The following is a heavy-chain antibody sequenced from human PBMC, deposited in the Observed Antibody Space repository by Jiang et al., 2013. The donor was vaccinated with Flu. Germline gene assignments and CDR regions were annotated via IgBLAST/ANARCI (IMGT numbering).Heavy chain of an antibody. CDR2: INHSGST. CDR1: GGSFSGYY. V-gene: IGHV4-34*01. Sequence: LLKPSETLSLTCAVYGGSFSGYYWSWIRQPPGKGLEWIGEINHSGSTNYNPSLKSRVTISVDTSKNQFSLKLSSVTAADTAVYYCARAGVGPLSGTVTTGQSFDYWGQGTLVTVSS. CDR3: ARAGVGPLSGTVTTGQSFDY. D-gene: IGHD4-17*01. J-gene: IGHJ4*02.